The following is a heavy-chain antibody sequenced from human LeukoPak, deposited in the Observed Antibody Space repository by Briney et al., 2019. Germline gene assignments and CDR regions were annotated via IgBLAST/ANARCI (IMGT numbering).Heavy chain of an antibody. CDR2: IQSKPDGGTA. V-gene: IGHV3-15*05. D-gene: IGHD2-2*01. Sequence: GGSLRLSCAASGFTFSKAWMNWVRQAPGKGLEWVGHIQSKPDGGTADYAAPVKGRFTISRDNSKNTLYLQMSSLRAEDTAVYYCVKGYCSSISCYGDYWGQGTLVTFSS. J-gene: IGHJ4*02. CDR3: VKGYCSSISCYGDY. CDR1: GFTFSKAW.